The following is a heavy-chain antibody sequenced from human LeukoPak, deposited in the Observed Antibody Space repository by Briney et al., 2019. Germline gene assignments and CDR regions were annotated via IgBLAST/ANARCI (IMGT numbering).Heavy chain of an antibody. J-gene: IGHJ4*02. CDR2: IYYSGST. V-gene: IGHV4-30-4*01. Sequence: SQTLSLTCTFSGGSISSGDYYWSWIRQPPGKGLEWIGFIYYSGSTYYNPSLKSRVSISVDTSKDQFSLKLSSVTAADTAVYYCARDQGYSYGAFDYWGQGTLVTVSS. D-gene: IGHD5-18*01. CDR3: ARDQGYSYGAFDY. CDR1: GGSISSGDYY.